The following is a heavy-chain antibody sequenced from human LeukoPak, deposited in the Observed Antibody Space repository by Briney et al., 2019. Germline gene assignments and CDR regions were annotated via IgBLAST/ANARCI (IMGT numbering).Heavy chain of an antibody. D-gene: IGHD6-13*01. CDR1: GGSFSGYY. CDR2: INHRGST. CDR3: ARTSIPRQYSSSWYSGYFQH. V-gene: IGHV4-34*01. J-gene: IGHJ1*01. Sequence: SETLSLTCAVYGGSFSGYYWSWIRQPPGKGLEWIGEINHRGSTNYNPSLKSRVTISVDTSKNQFSLKLSSVTAADTAVYYCARTSIPRQYSSSWYSGYFQHWGQGTLVTVSS.